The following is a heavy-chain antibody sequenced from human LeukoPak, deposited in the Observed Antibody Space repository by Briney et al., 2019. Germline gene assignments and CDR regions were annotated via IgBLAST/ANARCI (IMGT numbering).Heavy chain of an antibody. D-gene: IGHD3-3*01. CDR1: GFTFSDYS. J-gene: IGHJ4*02. CDR3: TRDASYYDFWSGYSN. Sequence: GGSLRLSCITSGFTFSDYSMIWVRQAPGKGLEGVGFIRSIAYGGTTEHAASVKDRFTISRDDSKSVAYLDMYSLKTEDTGVYYCTRDASYYDFWSGYSNWGQGTLVTVSS. CDR2: IRSIAYGGTT. V-gene: IGHV3-49*04.